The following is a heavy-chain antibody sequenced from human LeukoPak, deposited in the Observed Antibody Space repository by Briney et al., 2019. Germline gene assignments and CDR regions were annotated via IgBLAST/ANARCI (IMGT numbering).Heavy chain of an antibody. CDR1: GGSISSGSYY. Sequence: SQTLSLTCTVSGGSISSGSYYWSWIRQPAGKGLEWIGRIYTSGSTNYNPSLKSRVTISVDTSKNQFSLKLSSVTAADTAVYYCARDRSAAIFLDYWGQGTLVTVSS. V-gene: IGHV4-61*02. J-gene: IGHJ4*02. CDR3: ARDRSAAIFLDY. D-gene: IGHD2-2*01. CDR2: IYTSGST.